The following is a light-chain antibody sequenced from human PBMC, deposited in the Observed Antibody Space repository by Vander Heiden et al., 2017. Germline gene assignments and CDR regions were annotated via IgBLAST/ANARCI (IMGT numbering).Light chain of an antibody. Sequence: SSELTQYPSVSLPSRQTFNITCQGDSLRTYHASWYQQRPRQAPALVLYGKNNRPSGIPDRFSGSSSGNTASLIITGAQAEDEGHYYCNSRDSSGHHTGVFGGGTKLTVL. V-gene: IGLV3-19*01. CDR2: GKN. CDR1: SLRTYH. CDR3: NSRDSSGHHTGV. J-gene: IGLJ3*02.